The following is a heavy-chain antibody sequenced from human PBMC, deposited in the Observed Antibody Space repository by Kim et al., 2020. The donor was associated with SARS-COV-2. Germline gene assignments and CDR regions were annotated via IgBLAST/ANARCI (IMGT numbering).Heavy chain of an antibody. D-gene: IGHD3-22*01. CDR3: ARDSSGFYYDSSGFFRVGRDSGGDAFDI. CDR2: IYYSGST. J-gene: IGHJ3*02. V-gene: IGHV4-31*03. Sequence: SETLSLTCTVSGGSISSGGYYWSWIRQHPGKGLEWIGYIYYSGSTYYNPSLKSRVTISVDTSKNQFSLKLSSVTAADTAVYYCARDSSGFYYDSSGFFRVGRDSGGDAFDIWGQGTMVTVSS. CDR1: GGSISSGGYY.